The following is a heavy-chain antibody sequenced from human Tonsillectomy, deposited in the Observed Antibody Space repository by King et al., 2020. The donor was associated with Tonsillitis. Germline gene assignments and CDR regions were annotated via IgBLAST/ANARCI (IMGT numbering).Heavy chain of an antibody. J-gene: IGHJ2*01. CDR3: AKDYSDDSWWYFDL. CDR2: ISYDERKK. CDR1: GFSFRTYG. Sequence: VQLVESGGGVVQPGRSLRLSCAASGFSFRTYGMHWVRQAPGPGLDWVAVISYDERKKYYADSVKCRFTISMDNSKNTLYLQMNSLRAEDTAVYYCAKDYSDDSWWYFDLWGRGTLVTVSS. V-gene: IGHV3-30*18. D-gene: IGHD3-3*01.